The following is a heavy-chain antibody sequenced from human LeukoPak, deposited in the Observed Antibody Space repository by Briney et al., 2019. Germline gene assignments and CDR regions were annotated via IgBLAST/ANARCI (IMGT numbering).Heavy chain of an antibody. Sequence: GESLKIFCKGSGYRFTSYWIGWVRQMPGKGLASMGIIYPGDSDTRYSTSFQGQVTISADKSISTAYLQWSSLKASDTAMYYCARLRVSDRFDYWGQGTLVTVSS. CDR2: IYPGDSDT. J-gene: IGHJ4*02. CDR1: GYRFTSYW. V-gene: IGHV5-51*01. D-gene: IGHD2/OR15-2a*01. CDR3: ARLRVSDRFDY.